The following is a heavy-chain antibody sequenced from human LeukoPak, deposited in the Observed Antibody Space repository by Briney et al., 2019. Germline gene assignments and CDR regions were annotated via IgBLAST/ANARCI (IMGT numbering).Heavy chain of an antibody. J-gene: IGHJ6*03. D-gene: IGHD1-26*01. Sequence: GGSLRLSCAASGFTFSSYEMNWVRQAPGKGLEWVSYISSSGSTIYYADSVKGRFTISRDNAKNSLYLQMNSLRAEDTAVYYCARRGIGRASGSYYGEYYYMDVWGKGTTVTISS. CDR3: ARRGIGRASGSYYGEYYYMDV. V-gene: IGHV3-48*03. CDR2: ISSSGSTI. CDR1: GFTFSSYE.